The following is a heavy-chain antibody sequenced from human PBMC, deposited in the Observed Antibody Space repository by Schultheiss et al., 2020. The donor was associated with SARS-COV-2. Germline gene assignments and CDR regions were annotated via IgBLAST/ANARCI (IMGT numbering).Heavy chain of an antibody. D-gene: IGHD3-22*01. J-gene: IGHJ6*02. CDR2: IYYSGST. V-gene: IGHV4-59*12. CDR1: GGSFSGYY. Sequence: SETLSLTCAVYGGSFSGYYWSWVRQPPGKGLEWLGSIYYSGSTNYNPSLKSRVTISVDTSKNQFSLQLNSVTPEDTAVYYCARGSFRGYAYYYYGMDVWGQGTTVTVSS. CDR3: ARGSFRGYAYYYYGMDV.